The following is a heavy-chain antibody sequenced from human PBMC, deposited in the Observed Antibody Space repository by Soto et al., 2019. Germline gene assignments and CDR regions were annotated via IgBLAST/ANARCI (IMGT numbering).Heavy chain of an antibody. CDR1: GFTVSSNY. CDR3: AREERSAAATDWFDP. V-gene: IGHV3-66*01. J-gene: IGHJ5*02. D-gene: IGHD6-13*01. Sequence: EVQLVESGGGLVQPGGSLRLSCAASGFTVSSNYMSWVRQAPGKGLEWVSVIYSGGSTYYADSVKGRFTISRDNSKNTLYRQMNSLRAEDTAVYYCAREERSAAATDWFDPWGQGTLVTVSS. CDR2: IYSGGST.